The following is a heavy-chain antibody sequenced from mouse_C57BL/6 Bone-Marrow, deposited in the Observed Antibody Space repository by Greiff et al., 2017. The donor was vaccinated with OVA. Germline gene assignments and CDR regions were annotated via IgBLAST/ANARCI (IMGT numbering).Heavy chain of an antibody. CDR3: ARNLYDGANFDY. D-gene: IGHD2-3*01. CDR2: IYPRSGNT. V-gene: IGHV1-81*01. Sequence: VKLMESGAELARPGASVKLSCKASGYTFTSYGISWVKQSTGQGLEWIGEIYPRSGNTYYNEKFKGKATLTADKSSSTAYMELRSLTSEDSAVDFCARNLYDGANFDYWGQGTTLTVSS. J-gene: IGHJ2*01. CDR1: GYTFTSYG.